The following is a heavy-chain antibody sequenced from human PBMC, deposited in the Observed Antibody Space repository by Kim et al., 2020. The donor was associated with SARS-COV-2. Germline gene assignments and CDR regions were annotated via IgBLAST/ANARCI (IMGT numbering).Heavy chain of an antibody. CDR3: ATTTYYYGSGGDF. Sequence: GGSLRLSCAASGFTFSGYWMSWVRQAPGKGLEWVANIKQDGSEKYYMDSVEGRFTISRDNVKNSLYLQMNSLRAEDTAVYYCATTTYYYGSGGDFWGQGTLVTVSS. CDR1: GFTFSGYW. D-gene: IGHD3-10*01. J-gene: IGHJ4*02. CDR2: IKQDGSEK. V-gene: IGHV3-7*01.